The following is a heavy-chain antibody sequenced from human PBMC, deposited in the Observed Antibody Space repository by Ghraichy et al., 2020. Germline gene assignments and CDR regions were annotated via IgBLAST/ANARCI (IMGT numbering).Heavy chain of an antibody. Sequence: ASVKVSCKASGYTFTSYYLHWVRQAPGQGLEWMGIINPSGGSTTYAQKFQGRITMTSDSYTSAVYMELSSLRSEDTAVYYCAKNRVTGSLELHLDYWGQGTLVTVSS. CDR3: AKNRVTGSLELHLDY. D-gene: IGHD1-7*01. V-gene: IGHV1-46*01. CDR1: GYTFTSYY. J-gene: IGHJ4*02. CDR2: INPSGGST.